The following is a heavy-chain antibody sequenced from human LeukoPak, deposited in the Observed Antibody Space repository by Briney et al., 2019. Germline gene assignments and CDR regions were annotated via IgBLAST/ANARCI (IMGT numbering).Heavy chain of an antibody. J-gene: IGHJ5*02. Sequence: GASVKVSCKASGYTFTSYGISWVRQAPGQGLEWMGWISAYNGNTNYAQKFQGRVTMTRDMSTSTVYMELSSLRSEDTAVYYCASGIAARAWFDPWGQGTLVTVSS. CDR1: GYTFTSYG. D-gene: IGHD6-6*01. CDR2: ISAYNGNT. V-gene: IGHV1-18*01. CDR3: ASGIAARAWFDP.